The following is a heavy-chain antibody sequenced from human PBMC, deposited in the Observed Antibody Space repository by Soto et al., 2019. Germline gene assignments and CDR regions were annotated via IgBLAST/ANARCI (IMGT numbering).Heavy chain of an antibody. Sequence: ASVKVSCKASGYTFTSYYMHWVRQAPGQGLEWMGIINPSGGSTSYAQKFQGRVTMTRDTSTSTVYMELSSLRSEDTAVYYCARDHSSSWYPRTSYFDYWGQGTLVTVS. J-gene: IGHJ4*02. CDR1: GYTFTSYY. V-gene: IGHV1-46*01. CDR3: ARDHSSSWYPRTSYFDY. D-gene: IGHD6-13*01. CDR2: INPSGGST.